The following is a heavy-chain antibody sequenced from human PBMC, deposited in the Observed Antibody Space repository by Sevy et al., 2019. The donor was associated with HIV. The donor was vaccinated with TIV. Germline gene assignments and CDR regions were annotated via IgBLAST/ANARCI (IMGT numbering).Heavy chain of an antibody. J-gene: IGHJ4*02. CDR3: ARGGIVGATLIDY. Sequence: GGSLRLSCAASGFTFSSYAMSWVRQAPGKGLEWVAVISYDGSNKYYADSVKGRFTISRDNSKNTLYLQMNSLRAEDTAVYYCARGGIVGATLIDYWGQGTLVTVSS. CDR1: GFTFSSYA. V-gene: IGHV3-30*04. D-gene: IGHD1-26*01. CDR2: ISYDGSNK.